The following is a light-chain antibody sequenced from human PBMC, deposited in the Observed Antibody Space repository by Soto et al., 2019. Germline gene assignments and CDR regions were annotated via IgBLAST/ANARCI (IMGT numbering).Light chain of an antibody. CDR1: QSISSW. CDR3: QHYNSYPLT. CDR2: KAS. V-gene: IGKV1-5*03. J-gene: IGKJ4*01. Sequence: DIQMTQSPSTLSASVGDRVTITCRASQSISSWLAWYQQKPGKAPNLLIYKASSLESGVPSRFSGSGSGTEFPLTISSLQPDDFATYYCQHYNSYPLTFGGGTKVEIK.